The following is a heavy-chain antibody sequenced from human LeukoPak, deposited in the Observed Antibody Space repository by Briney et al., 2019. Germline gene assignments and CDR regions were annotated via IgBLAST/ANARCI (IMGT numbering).Heavy chain of an antibody. Sequence: SVKVSCKASGGSFSSYGITWVRQAPGHGLEWMGGIFPTFGTTKSAQKFQGRVTITADETTSTASMELSSLTSEDTAVYYCARGRYSSGWYDYWGQGTLVTVSS. J-gene: IGHJ4*02. CDR1: GGSFSSYG. V-gene: IGHV1-69*13. D-gene: IGHD6-19*01. CDR2: IFPTFGTT. CDR3: ARGRYSSGWYDY.